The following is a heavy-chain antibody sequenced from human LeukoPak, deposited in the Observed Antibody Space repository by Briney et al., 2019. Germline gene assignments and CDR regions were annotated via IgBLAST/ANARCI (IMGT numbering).Heavy chain of an antibody. J-gene: IGHJ1*01. D-gene: IGHD2-15*01. V-gene: IGHV4-59*01. CDR3: ARDSDSREYFQH. CDR2: IYYSGST. CDR1: GGSISSDY. Sequence: SATLSLTCTFIGGSISSDYWSSIRQPPGKGLEWSGFIYYSGSTNYNPALKSRVTISVDTSQNQLSLKLTSATAADTAVYYCARDSDSREYFQHWGQGTLVTVSS.